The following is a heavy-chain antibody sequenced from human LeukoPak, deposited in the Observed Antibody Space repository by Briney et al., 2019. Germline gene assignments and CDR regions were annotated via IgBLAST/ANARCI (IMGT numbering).Heavy chain of an antibody. CDR2: ISSSSTTI. V-gene: IGHV3-48*01. D-gene: IGHD2-15*01. CDR3: AKDPRAARAFYYYYYYMDV. Sequence: GGSLRLSCAASGFTFSSYSMMWVRQAPGKGLECVSYISSSSTTIRYADSVKGRFTISRDNSKNTLYLQMNSLRAEDTAVYYCAKDPRAARAFYYYYYYMDVWGKGTTVTISS. J-gene: IGHJ6*03. CDR1: GFTFSSYS.